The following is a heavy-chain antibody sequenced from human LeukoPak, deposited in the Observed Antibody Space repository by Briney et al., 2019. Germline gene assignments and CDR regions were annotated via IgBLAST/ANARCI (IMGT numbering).Heavy chain of an antibody. V-gene: IGHV4-59*08. D-gene: IGHD3-22*01. J-gene: IGHJ6*03. CDR3: ARHKGGWGYYYDSSGYYSQEYYYYYMDV. CDR1: GGSISSYY. CDR2: IYYSGST. Sequence: KASETLSLTCTVSGGSISSYYWSWIRQPPGKGLEWIGYIYYSGSTNYNPSLKSRVTISVDTSKNQFSLKLSSVTAADTAVYYCARHKGGWGYYYDSSGYYSQEYYYYYMDVWGKGTTVTISS.